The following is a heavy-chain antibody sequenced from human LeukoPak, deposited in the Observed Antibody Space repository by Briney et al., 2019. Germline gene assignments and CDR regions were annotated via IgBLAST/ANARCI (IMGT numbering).Heavy chain of an antibody. CDR2: ISAYNGNT. CDR3: ARDSPITMIVVSYGNGAFDI. J-gene: IGHJ3*02. CDR1: GGTFSSYA. D-gene: IGHD3-22*01. Sequence: ASVKVSCKASGGTFSSYAISWVRQAPGQGLEWMGWISAYNGNTNYAQRLQGRVTMTTDTSTSTAYMELRSLRSDDTAVYYCARDSPITMIVVSYGNGAFDIWGQGTMVTVSS. V-gene: IGHV1-18*01.